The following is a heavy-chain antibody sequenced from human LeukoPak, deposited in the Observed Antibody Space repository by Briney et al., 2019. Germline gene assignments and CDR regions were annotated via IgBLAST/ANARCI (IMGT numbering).Heavy chain of an antibody. CDR1: GYTFTSYG. Sequence: ASVRVSCKASGYTFTSYGISWVRQAPGQGLEWMGWISAYNGNTNYAQKLQGRVTMTTDTSTSTAYMELRSLRSDDTAVYYCARDWDYYYGSGSYYILRGGFDYWGQGTLVTVSS. CDR2: ISAYNGNT. V-gene: IGHV1-18*01. D-gene: IGHD3-10*01. CDR3: ARDWDYYYGSGSYYILRGGFDY. J-gene: IGHJ4*02.